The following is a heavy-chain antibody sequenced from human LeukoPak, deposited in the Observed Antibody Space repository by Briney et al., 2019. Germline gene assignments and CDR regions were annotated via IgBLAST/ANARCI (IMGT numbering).Heavy chain of an antibody. Sequence: GGSLRLSCAASGFTFSSYEMNWVRQAPGKGLEWVATIKGDGSEKYYVDSVKGRFTISRDNAQNSLDLHMDSLRAEDTAVYYCARDISEPSTPDIGGQGALVTVSS. CDR3: ARDISEPSTPDI. CDR1: GFTFSSYE. CDR2: IKGDGSEK. V-gene: IGHV3-7*01. D-gene: IGHD1-14*01. J-gene: IGHJ4*02.